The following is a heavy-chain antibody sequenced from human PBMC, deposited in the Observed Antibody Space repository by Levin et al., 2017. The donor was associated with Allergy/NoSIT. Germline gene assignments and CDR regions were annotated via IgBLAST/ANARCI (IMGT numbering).Heavy chain of an antibody. Sequence: ASVKVSCKASGYTFTSYGISWVRQAPGQGLEWMGWISAYNGNTNYAQKLQGRVTMTTDTSTSTAYMELRSLRSDDTAVYYCARDTTRNYYGSGSWGYWGQGTLVTVSS. CDR1: GYTFTSYG. CDR2: ISAYNGNT. D-gene: IGHD3-10*01. CDR3: ARDTTRNYYGSGSWGY. V-gene: IGHV1-18*01. J-gene: IGHJ4*02.